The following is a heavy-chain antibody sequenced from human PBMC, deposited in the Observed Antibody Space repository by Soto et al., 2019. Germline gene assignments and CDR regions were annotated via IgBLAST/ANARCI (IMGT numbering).Heavy chain of an antibody. J-gene: IGHJ6*02. D-gene: IGHD2-15*01. CDR1: GYSVTSSDYY. Sequence: LSLTCSVSGYSVTSSDYYWAWIRQPPGKGLEWIGSMFYSGLTNYNPSLKSRVTLSVDTSKNQFSVRLNSVTAADTAVYYCAPLSVSLSGPYGIHVWGQGTTVTVSS. V-gene: IGHV4-39*01. CDR2: MFYSGLT. CDR3: APLSVSLSGPYGIHV.